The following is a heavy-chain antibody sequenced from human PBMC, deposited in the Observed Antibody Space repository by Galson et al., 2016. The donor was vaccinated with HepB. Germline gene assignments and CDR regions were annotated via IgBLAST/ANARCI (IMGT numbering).Heavy chain of an antibody. Sequence: SETLSLTCAVYGGSFSGYYWSWIRQPPGKGLEWIGEINQSGSTNYNPSLKSRVTISVDTSKNQFSLKVTSVTAADTAVYYCAKKVKKQLVFWYFDLWGRGTLVTVSS. J-gene: IGHJ2*01. D-gene: IGHD6-13*01. V-gene: IGHV4-34*01. CDR3: AKKVKKQLVFWYFDL. CDR1: GGSFSGYY. CDR2: INQSGST.